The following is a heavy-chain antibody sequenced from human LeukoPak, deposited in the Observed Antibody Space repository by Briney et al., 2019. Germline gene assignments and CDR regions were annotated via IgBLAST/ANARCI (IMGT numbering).Heavy chain of an antibody. J-gene: IGHJ6*04. D-gene: IGHD5-18*01. CDR3: AGYPYGYYYYGMDV. V-gene: IGHV1-69*13. CDR1: GGTFSSYA. CDR2: IIPIFGTA. Sequence: SVKVSCKASGGTFSSYAISWVRQAPGQGLEWMGGIIPIFGTANYAQKFQGRVTITADESTSTAYMELSSLRSEDTAVYYCAGYPYGYYYYGMDVWGKGTTATVSS.